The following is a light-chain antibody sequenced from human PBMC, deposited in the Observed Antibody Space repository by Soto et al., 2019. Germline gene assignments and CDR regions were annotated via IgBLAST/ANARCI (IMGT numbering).Light chain of an antibody. V-gene: IGLV2-8*01. Sequence: QFALTQPPSASGSPGQSVTISCTGTSSDVGGYNYVSWYQQHPGKAPKLMIYEVTKRPSGVPDRFSGSKSGNTASLTVSGLQAEDEADYYCCSYAGSNNLKVFGTGTKVTVL. J-gene: IGLJ1*01. CDR3: CSYAGSNNLKV. CDR1: SSDVGGYNY. CDR2: EVT.